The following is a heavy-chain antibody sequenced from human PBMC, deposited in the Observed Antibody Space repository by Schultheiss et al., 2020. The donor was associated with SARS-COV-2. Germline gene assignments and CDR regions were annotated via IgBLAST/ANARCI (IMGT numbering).Heavy chain of an antibody. CDR1: GGSISSGGYY. D-gene: IGHD6-6*01. Sequence: SETLSLTCTVPGGSISSGGYYWSWIRQPPGKGLEWIGYIYYSGSTNYNPSLKSRVTISVDTSKNQFSLRLSSVTAADTAVYYCARRIAARPYRYWGQGTLVTVSS. CDR2: IYYSGST. CDR3: ARRIAARPYRY. V-gene: IGHV4-61*08. J-gene: IGHJ4*02.